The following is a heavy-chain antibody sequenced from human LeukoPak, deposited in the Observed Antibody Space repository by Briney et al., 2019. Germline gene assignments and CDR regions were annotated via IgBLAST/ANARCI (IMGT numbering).Heavy chain of an antibody. CDR3: ARGSEWELLSCDF. CDR2: INQDGSKK. CDR1: GFTFSSYA. D-gene: IGHD1-26*01. V-gene: IGHV3-7*01. Sequence: PGGSLRLSCAASGFTFSSYAMHWVRQAPGKGLEWVANINQDGSKKYYVDSVKGRFTISRDNVKNSVYLQMNSLRAEDTAVYYCARGSEWELLSCDFWGQGTVVTVSS. J-gene: IGHJ4*02.